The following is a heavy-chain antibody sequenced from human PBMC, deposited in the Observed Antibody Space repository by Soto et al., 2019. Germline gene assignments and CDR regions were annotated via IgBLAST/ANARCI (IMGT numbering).Heavy chain of an antibody. CDR3: ALFTLGGDYYYGMYV. Sequence: PGESLRISCKGSGYSFTSYWISWVRQMPGKGLEWMGRIDPSDSYTNYSPSFQGHVTISADKSISTAYLQWSSLKASDTAMYYCALFTLGGDYYYGMYVWGQGTTVTVSS. CDR2: IDPSDSYT. CDR1: GYSFTSYW. V-gene: IGHV5-10-1*01. J-gene: IGHJ6*02. D-gene: IGHD3-10*01.